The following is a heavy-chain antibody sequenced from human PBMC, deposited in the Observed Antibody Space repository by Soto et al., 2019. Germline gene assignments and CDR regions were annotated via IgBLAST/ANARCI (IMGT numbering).Heavy chain of an antibody. CDR3: ARGRPVLLWFGEPRIDY. D-gene: IGHD3-10*01. CDR2: INHSGST. Sequence: QVQLQQWGAGLLKPSETPSLTCAVYGGSFSGYYWSWIRQPPGKGLEWIGEINHSGSTNYNPSLKSRVTISVDTSKNQFSLKLSSVTAADTAVYYCARGRPVLLWFGEPRIDYWGQGTLVTVSS. V-gene: IGHV4-34*01. J-gene: IGHJ4*02. CDR1: GGSFSGYY.